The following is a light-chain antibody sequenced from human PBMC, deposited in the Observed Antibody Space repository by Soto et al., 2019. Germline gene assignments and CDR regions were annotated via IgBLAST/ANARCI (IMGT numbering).Light chain of an antibody. J-gene: IGLJ1*01. CDR2: GNS. Sequence: QSGLTQPPSVSGAPGQRVTISCTGSSSNIGAGYDVHWYQQLPGTAPKLLIYGNSNRPSGVPDRFSGSKSGTSASLAITGLEAGDGVDYYCKSYDSSLSGYVLGMGTKVTVL. V-gene: IGLV1-40*01. CDR3: KSYDSSLSGYV. CDR1: SSNIGAGYD.